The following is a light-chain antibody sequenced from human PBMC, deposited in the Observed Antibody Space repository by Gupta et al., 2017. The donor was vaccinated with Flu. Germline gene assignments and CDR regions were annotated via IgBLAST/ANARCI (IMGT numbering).Light chain of an antibody. J-gene: IGLJ2*01. CDR3: CSYAGTYTFVV. CDR2: DVS. Sequence: VSWYQQNPGKAPKLMIYDVSKRPSGVPDRFSGSKSGNTASLTISGLQAEDEADYFCCSYAGTYTFVVFGGGTKLTVL. V-gene: IGLV2-11*01.